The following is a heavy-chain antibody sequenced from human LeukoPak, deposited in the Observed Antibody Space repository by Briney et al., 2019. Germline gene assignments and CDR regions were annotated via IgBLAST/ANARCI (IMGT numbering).Heavy chain of an antibody. CDR2: ISSSSSYI. J-gene: IGHJ6*02. CDR3: ARESRLRRENYYYGLDV. CDR1: GFTFSSYS. V-gene: IGHV3-21*04. D-gene: IGHD1-26*01. Sequence: GGSLRLSCAASGFTFSSYSMNWVRQAPGKGLEWVSSISSSSSYIYYADSVKGRFTISRDNAKNSLYLQMNSLRADDTAVYYCARESRLRRENYYYGLDVWGQGTTVTVSS.